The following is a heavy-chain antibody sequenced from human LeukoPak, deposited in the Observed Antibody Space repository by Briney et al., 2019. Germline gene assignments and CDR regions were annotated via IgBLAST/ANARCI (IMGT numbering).Heavy chain of an antibody. J-gene: IGHJ4*02. V-gene: IGHV5-51*01. CDR2: IYPGDSDT. D-gene: IGHD3-22*01. Sequence: PGESLKISCKASGYSFATYWIGWVRQMPGKGLEWMGIIYPGDSDTRYSPSFQGHVTISADKSISTAYLQWSSLKASDTAMYYCARGKSYDSSGYYSNWSQGTPVTVSS. CDR3: ARGKSYDSSGYYSN. CDR1: GYSFATYW.